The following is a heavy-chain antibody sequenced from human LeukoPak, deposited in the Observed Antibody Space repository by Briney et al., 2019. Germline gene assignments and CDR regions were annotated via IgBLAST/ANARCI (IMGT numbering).Heavy chain of an antibody. CDR3: ARRTVAGTLDY. J-gene: IGHJ4*02. D-gene: IGHD6-19*01. CDR2: IYYSGST. V-gene: IGHV4-39*07. CDR1: GGSISSSSYY. Sequence: SETLSLTCTVSGGSISSSSYYWGWIRQPPGKGLEWIGSIYYSGSTYYNPSLKSRVTISVDTSKNQFSLKLSSVTAADTAVYYCARRTVAGTLDYWGQGTLVTVPS.